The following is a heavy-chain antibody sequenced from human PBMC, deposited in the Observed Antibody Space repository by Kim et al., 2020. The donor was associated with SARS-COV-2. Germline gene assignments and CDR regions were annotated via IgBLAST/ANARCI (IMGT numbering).Heavy chain of an antibody. J-gene: IGHJ4*02. V-gene: IGHV3-74*01. Sequence: GGSLRLSCTASGFTISKYWIHWVRQAPGKGLVWISRINVNATTINYAQSVKGRFTISRDNVKNTVSLQMNSLRAEDTAVYYCVRDGLLWGVFDYWGQGSLVTVSS. CDR1: GFTISKYW. CDR3: VRDGLLWGVFDY. D-gene: IGHD3-10*01. CDR2: INVNATTI.